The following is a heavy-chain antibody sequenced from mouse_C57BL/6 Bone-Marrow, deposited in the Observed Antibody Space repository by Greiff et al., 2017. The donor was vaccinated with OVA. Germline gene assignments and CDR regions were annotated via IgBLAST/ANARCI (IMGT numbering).Heavy chain of an antibody. J-gene: IGHJ2*01. CDR2: IWWDDDK. Sequence: QFTHKVSSPRIFHPPQPLSLTCSFSWFSHRTFGMGVGWIRQPSGKGLEWLAHIWWDDDKYYNPALKSRLTISKDTSKNQVFLKIANVDTADTATYYCARMVNYFDYWGQGTTLTVSS. D-gene: IGHD2-13*01. CDR1: WFSHRTFGMG. CDR3: ARMVNYFDY. V-gene: IGHV8-8*01.